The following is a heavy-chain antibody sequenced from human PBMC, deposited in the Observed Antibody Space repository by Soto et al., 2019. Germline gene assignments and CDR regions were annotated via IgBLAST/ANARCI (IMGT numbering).Heavy chain of an antibody. Sequence: SETLSLTCAVSGGSISSGGYSWSWIRQPPGKGLEWIGYIYHSGSTYYNPSLKSRVTMSVDRSKNQFSLKLTSVTAADTAVYYCASLQSWFDPWGQGTLVTVSS. V-gene: IGHV4-30-2*01. CDR3: ASLQSWFDP. J-gene: IGHJ5*02. D-gene: IGHD4-4*01. CDR1: GGSISSGGYS. CDR2: IYHSGST.